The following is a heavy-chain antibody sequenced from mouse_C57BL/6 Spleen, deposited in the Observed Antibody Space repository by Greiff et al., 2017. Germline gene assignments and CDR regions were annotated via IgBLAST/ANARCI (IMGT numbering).Heavy chain of an antibody. CDR1: GYTFTSYW. V-gene: IGHV1-53*01. D-gene: IGHD2-5*01. CDR2: INPSNGGT. J-gene: IGHJ4*01. Sequence: QVQLQQPGTELVKPGASVKLSCKASGYTFTSYWMPWVKQRPGQGLEWIGNINPSNGGTNYNEKFKSKATLTVDKSSSTAYMQLSSLTSEDSAVYYCARGSYYSNYDYAMDYWGQGTSVTVSS. CDR3: ARGSYYSNYDYAMDY.